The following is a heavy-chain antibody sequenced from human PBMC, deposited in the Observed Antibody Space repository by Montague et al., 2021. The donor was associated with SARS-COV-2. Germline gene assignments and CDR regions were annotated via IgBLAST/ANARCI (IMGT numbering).Heavy chain of an antibody. CDR2: ISTSGRGI. CDR3: ARDNAGWPDAFDI. V-gene: IGHV3-48*03. J-gene: IGHJ3*02. D-gene: IGHD6-19*01. Sequence: SLSLSCAASGFPFSSYEMNWVRQAPGKGLEWVSYISTSGRGIHYADSVKGRFTISRDNAKNSLYLEMNSLRAEDTAVYYCARDNAGWPDAFDIWGQGTMVTVSS. CDR1: GFPFSSYE.